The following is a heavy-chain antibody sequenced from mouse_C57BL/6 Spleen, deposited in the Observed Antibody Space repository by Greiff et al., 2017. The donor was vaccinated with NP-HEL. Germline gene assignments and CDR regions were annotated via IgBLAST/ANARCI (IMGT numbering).Heavy chain of an antibody. CDR2: IYPRSGNT. CDR3: ARYYSSYFDY. Sequence: VKLMESGAELARPGASVKLSCKASGYTFTSYGISWVKQRTGQGLEWIGEIYPRSGNTYYNEKFKGKATLTADKSSSTAYMELRSLTSEDSAVYFCARYYSSYFDYWGQGTTLTVSS. V-gene: IGHV1-81*01. D-gene: IGHD2-5*01. J-gene: IGHJ2*01. CDR1: GYTFTSYG.